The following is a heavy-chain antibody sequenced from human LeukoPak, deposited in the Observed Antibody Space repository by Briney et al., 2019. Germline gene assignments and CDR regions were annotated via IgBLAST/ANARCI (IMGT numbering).Heavy chain of an antibody. Sequence: SETLSLPCTVSGGSINVFFWSWLRQPPGKGLEWIGYIYHTGSTNYNPSLKSRVTISIDTSKNQFSLNLNSVTAADTAMYYCARLHFGAAEDFDPWGQGTLVTVSS. CDR1: GGSINVFF. CDR3: ARLHFGAAEDFDP. CDR2: IYHTGST. J-gene: IGHJ5*02. D-gene: IGHD6-25*01. V-gene: IGHV4-59*08.